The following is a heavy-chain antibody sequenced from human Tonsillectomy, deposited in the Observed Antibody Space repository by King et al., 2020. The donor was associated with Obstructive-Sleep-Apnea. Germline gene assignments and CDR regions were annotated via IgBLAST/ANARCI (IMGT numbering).Heavy chain of an antibody. V-gene: IGHV3-9*01. CDR3: AKDIGVLGAQHLDY. Sequence: VQLVESGGGLVQPGRSLRLSCAASGFTFDDYAMHWVRQAPGKGLEWVSGISWNSGSIGYADSVKGRFTISRDNAKTSLYLQMKSLRAEDTALYYCAKDIGVLGAQHLDYWGQGTLVTVSS. CDR2: ISWNSGSI. D-gene: IGHD3-3*02. J-gene: IGHJ4*02. CDR1: GFTFDDYA.